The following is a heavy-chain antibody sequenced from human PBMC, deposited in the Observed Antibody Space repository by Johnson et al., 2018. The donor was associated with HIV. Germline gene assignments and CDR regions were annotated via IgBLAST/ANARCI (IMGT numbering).Heavy chain of an antibody. J-gene: IGHJ3*02. Sequence: EVQLLESGGGLVQPGGSLRLSCAASGFTVSSNYMSWVRQAPGKGLEWVSVIYSGGSTYYADSVKGRFTISRDNSKNTLYLQMNSLRAEDTAGYYCARDPSATYAFDIWCQGTMVTVSS. V-gene: IGHV3-66*01. CDR3: ARDPSATYAFDI. CDR1: GFTVSSNY. CDR2: IYSGGST.